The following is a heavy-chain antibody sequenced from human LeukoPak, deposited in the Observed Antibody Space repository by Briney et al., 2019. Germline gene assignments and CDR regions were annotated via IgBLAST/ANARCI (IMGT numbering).Heavy chain of an antibody. V-gene: IGHV3-74*01. D-gene: IGHD2-15*01. CDR1: GFTFRNYY. CDR2: ISGDGSSI. CDR3: ARENGYCSGSDCYSYFDS. Sequence: GGSLRLSCVASGFTFRNYYMHWVRQVPGKGLVWVSRISGDGSSIFYADSVKGRFTISRDNAKNSLYVQMYSLRAEDTAVYFCARENGYCSGSDCYSYFDSWGQGTLVTVSS. J-gene: IGHJ4*02.